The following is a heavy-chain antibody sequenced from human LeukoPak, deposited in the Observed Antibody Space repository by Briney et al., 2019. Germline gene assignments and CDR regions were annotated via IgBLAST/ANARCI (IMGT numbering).Heavy chain of an antibody. V-gene: IGHV3-23*01. D-gene: IGHD6-13*01. CDR2: ISGSGGST. CDR1: GFTFSSYA. CDR3: AKDSETEYSSSWYFDY. Sequence: GGSLRLFCAASGFTFSSYAMSWVRQAPGKGLEGVSTISGSGGSTFYADSVKGRFTISRDNSKNTLYLQMNSLRAEDTAVYYCAKDSETEYSSSWYFDYWGQGTLVTVSS. J-gene: IGHJ4*02.